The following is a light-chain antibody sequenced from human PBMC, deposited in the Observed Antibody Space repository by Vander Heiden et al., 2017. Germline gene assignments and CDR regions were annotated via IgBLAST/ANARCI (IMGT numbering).Light chain of an antibody. Sequence: QSALTQPASVSASPGQSITISCTGASSDIGGYNFVSWYQQHPGKAPKLMIYDVSNRPSGVSNRFSGSKSGNTATLTISGLQAEDEADYYCSSYRSGRNYVFGTGTKVTVL. CDR3: SSYRSGRNYV. V-gene: IGLV2-14*03. J-gene: IGLJ1*01. CDR1: SSDIGGYNF. CDR2: DVS.